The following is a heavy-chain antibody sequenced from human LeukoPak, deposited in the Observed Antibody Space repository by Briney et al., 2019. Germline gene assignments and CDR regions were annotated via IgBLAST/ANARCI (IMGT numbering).Heavy chain of an antibody. CDR2: IWYDGSNK. D-gene: IGHD3-22*01. V-gene: IGHV3-33*01. CDR1: GFTFSSNG. Sequence: GGSLRLSCAASGFTFSSNGMHWVRQAPGKGLEWVGIIWYDGSNKYYADSVKGRFTISRDNSKNTLYLQMNSLRVEDTAVYYCARPYYSNYYYYGMDVWGQGTTVTVPS. CDR3: ARPYYSNYYYYGMDV. J-gene: IGHJ6*02.